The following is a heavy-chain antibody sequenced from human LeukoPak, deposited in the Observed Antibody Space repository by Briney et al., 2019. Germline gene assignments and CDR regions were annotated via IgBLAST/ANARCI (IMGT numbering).Heavy chain of an antibody. J-gene: IGHJ4*02. CDR3: AINMDSAGIGF. CDR2: ILYEGDTQ. CDR1: GITFSNYA. D-gene: IGHD5-18*01. Sequence: QPGGSLRLSCVVSGITFSNYAMHWVRQAPGKGLEWVAVILYEGDTQYYADSVEGRFTVSRDNSKNTLYLQMSSLRVEDTALYSCAINMDSAGIGFWGQGTLVTVSS. V-gene: IGHV3-30-3*01.